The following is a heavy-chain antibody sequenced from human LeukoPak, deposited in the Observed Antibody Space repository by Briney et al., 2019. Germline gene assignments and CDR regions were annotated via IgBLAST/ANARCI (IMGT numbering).Heavy chain of an antibody. CDR1: GGSISSYY. D-gene: IGHD3-22*01. J-gene: IGHJ4*02. CDR3: ARSLGDRSSHYHSDN. CDR2: IYYSGST. Sequence: SETLSLTCTVSGGSISSYYWNWMRQPPGEGLEWIGYIYYSGSTYSNPSLKSRVTMSVHTSKNQLSLNLRSVTAAETPVYYCARSLGDRSSHYHSDNWGQGTLVTVSS. V-gene: IGHV4-59*08.